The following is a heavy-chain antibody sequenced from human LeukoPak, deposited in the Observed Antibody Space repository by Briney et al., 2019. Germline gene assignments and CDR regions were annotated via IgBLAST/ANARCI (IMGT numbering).Heavy chain of an antibody. J-gene: IGHJ4*02. Sequence: SETLFLTCSVSGGSFSSYFWNWIGQPPGKGLEWIGSVYYTGKTYYSPSLRSRVAISMDTSRIQFSLNLTSVTAADTATYYCTRARMVTFFDTWGQGKLVAVSS. D-gene: IGHD3-3*02. V-gene: IGHV4-59*01. CDR3: TRARMVTFFDT. CDR1: GGSFSSYF. CDR2: VYYTGKT.